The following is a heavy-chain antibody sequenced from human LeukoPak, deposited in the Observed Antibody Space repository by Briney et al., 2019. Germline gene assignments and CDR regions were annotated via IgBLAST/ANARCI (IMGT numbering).Heavy chain of an antibody. CDR3: TGLIDYDSSGPIL. CDR2: IRSEPKSYAT. V-gene: IGHV3-73*01. D-gene: IGHD3-22*01. Sequence: GGSLILSCGASGFTFSGSAIHWVRQASGQGLEWVGRIRSEPKSYATAYAASVKGRFTISRDDSKNTAYLQMNTLKPEDTAVYYCTGLIDYDSSGPILWGQGTLVTVSS. CDR1: GFTFSGSA. J-gene: IGHJ4*02.